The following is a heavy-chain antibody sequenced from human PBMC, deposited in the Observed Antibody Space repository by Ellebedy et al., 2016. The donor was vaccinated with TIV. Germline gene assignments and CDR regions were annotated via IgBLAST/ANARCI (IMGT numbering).Heavy chain of an antibody. J-gene: IGHJ6*02. CDR1: GYTFTTYY. V-gene: IGHV1-46*01. CDR3: AVTNGMDV. Sequence: ASVKVSCKASGYTFTTYYIHWVRQAPGQGLEWVGTLNPSTGGTSYAQKFQGRVTLTRDTSTSTAYMELSSLRSEDTAVYYCAVTNGMDVWGQGTTVTVSS. CDR2: LNPSTGGT.